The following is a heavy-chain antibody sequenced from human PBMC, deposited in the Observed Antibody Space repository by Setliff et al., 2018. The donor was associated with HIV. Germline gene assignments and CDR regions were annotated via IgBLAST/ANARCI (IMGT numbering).Heavy chain of an antibody. D-gene: IGHD7-27*01. Sequence: SETLSLTCAVSGYAITSGFYWNWIRQTPGKRLEWIGFFYYGGSTDYNPALKNLVAISVDTSRNRVSLKMTSVTAADPAVYYCARARLLGGFLSWGRGALVTVSS. CDR3: ARARLLGGFLS. CDR1: GYAITSGFY. V-gene: IGHV4-38-2*01. CDR2: FYYGGST. J-gene: IGHJ5*02.